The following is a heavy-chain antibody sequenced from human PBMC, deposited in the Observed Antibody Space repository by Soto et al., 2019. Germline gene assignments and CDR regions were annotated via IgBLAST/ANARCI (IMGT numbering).Heavy chain of an antibody. V-gene: IGHV4-39*01. Sequence: QLQLQESGPGLVKPSETLSLTCTVSGGSISSSSYYWGWIRQPPGKGLEWIGSIFYSGSTYYNPSLQSRVTISVARSRNPSSLKLSSVTAADTAVYYCARHLTYCSAGSCYSYFPYSGMDVWGQGTTVTVSS. D-gene: IGHD2-15*01. CDR1: GGSISSSSYY. CDR2: IFYSGST. CDR3: ARHLTYCSAGSCYSYFPYSGMDV. J-gene: IGHJ6*02.